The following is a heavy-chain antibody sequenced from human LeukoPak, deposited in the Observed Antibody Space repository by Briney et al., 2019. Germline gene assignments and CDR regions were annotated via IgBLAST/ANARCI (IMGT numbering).Heavy chain of an antibody. J-gene: IGHJ5*02. CDR3: AKGPSYYYDSSGYYPT. CDR2: ISWNSGSI. V-gene: IGHV3-9*01. CDR1: GFTFDDYA. Sequence: GTSLRLSCAASGFTFDDYAMHWVRQAPGKGLEWVSGISWNSGSIGYADSVKGRFTISRDNAKNSLYLQMNSLRAEDTALYYCAKGPSYYYDSSGYYPTWGQGTLVTVSS. D-gene: IGHD3-22*01.